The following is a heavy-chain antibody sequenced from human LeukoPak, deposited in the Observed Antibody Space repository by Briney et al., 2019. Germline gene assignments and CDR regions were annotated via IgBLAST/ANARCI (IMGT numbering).Heavy chain of an antibody. CDR3: ASPIAVAGIPGGFH. V-gene: IGHV3-23*01. D-gene: IGHD6-19*01. CDR2: ISDNGGSK. CDR1: GFTFSTYA. J-gene: IGHJ4*02. Sequence: QPGGSLRLSCAASGFTFSTYAMSWVRQAPGKGLERVSAISDNGGSKHYADSVKGRFTISRDNSKNTLYLQMNSLRAEDTAVYYCASPIAVAGIPGGFHWGQGTLVTVSS.